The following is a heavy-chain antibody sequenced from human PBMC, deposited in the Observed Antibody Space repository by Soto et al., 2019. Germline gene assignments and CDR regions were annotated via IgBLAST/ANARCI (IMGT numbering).Heavy chain of an antibody. CDR1: GGSISSINNHFSNHY. J-gene: IGHJ6*02. CDR2: ISNIGFT. V-gene: IGHV4-61*01. CDR3: TTQGFGGLHGLGDV. D-gene: IGHD3-10*01. Sequence: QVQLQESGPGLVKPSETLSLTCTVSGGSISSINNHFSNHYCSWIRLAPGKGLEWIGYISNIGFTRYNPSPKSRVSISGDTSKNQFSLKLTSVTAADTAGYYCTTQGFGGLHGLGDVWGQGTTVTVSS.